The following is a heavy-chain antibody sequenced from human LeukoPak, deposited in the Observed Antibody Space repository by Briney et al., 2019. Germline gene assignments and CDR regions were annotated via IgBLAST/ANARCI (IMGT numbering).Heavy chain of an antibody. CDR2: MSTYSGDT. D-gene: IGHD1-14*01. J-gene: IGHJ4*02. Sequence: ASVKVSCEASGYTFTSYGISWVRQAPGQGLEWMGWMSTYSGDTIYGQKIQGRVTMTADTSTNTVYMDLRSLRSDDTAVYYCARDLGHCRNVVCSSSAYWGRGTLVTVSS. V-gene: IGHV1-18*01. CDR1: GYTFTSYG. CDR3: ARDLGHCRNVVCSSSAY.